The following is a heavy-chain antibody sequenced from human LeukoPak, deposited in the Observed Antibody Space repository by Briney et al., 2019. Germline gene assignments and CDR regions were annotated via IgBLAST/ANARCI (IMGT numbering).Heavy chain of an antibody. D-gene: IGHD3-10*01. CDR3: ARALARGTVVSGSEGFDP. CDR2: ISGTGGST. CDR1: GFTFSSYA. J-gene: IGHJ5*02. V-gene: IGHV3-23*01. Sequence: PGGSLRLSCAASGFTFSSYAMTWVRQAPGKGLEWVSAISGTGGSTYYADSVKGRFTISRDNSKNTLYLQMNSLRVEDTAVYYCARALARGTVVSGSEGFDPWGQGTLVTVSS.